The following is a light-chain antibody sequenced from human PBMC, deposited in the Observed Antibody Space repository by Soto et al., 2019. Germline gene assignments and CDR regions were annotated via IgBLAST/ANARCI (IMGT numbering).Light chain of an antibody. J-gene: IGLJ1*01. CDR2: DVS. V-gene: IGLV2-14*01. Sequence: QSALTQPASVSGFPGQSITISCTGTSSDVGGYNSVSWYQQHPGKAPKLMIFDVSSRPSGVSNRFSGSKSGNTASLTISGLQAEDEADYYCCSYTSGSTLYVFGTGTKVTVL. CDR1: SSDVGGYNS. CDR3: CSYTSGSTLYV.